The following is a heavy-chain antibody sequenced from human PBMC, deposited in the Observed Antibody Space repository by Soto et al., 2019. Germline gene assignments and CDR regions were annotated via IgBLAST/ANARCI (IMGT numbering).Heavy chain of an antibody. CDR1: GYTFTVYY. D-gene: IGHD2-2*01. V-gene: IGHV1-2*04. Sequence: GASVKVSCKAPGYTFTVYYMHWVRQAPGQGLEWMGWINPNSGGTNYAQKFQGWVTMTRDTSISTAYMELSRLRSDDTAVYYCARDIEDCSSTSCYGMPGAFDIWGQGTIVTVSS. J-gene: IGHJ3*02. CDR3: ARDIEDCSSTSCYGMPGAFDI. CDR2: INPNSGGT.